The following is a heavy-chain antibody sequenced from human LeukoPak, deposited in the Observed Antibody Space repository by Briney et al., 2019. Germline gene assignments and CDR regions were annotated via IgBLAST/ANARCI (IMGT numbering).Heavy chain of an antibody. D-gene: IGHD3-10*01. Sequence: SETLSLTCTVSGGSISSGVYYWTWIRQLPGKGLEWIGYIYSSGNTYYNASLKTRVTISVDTSKNQFSLKLSSVTAADTAVYYCARDNGLGRGGDDPWGQGTLVTVSS. V-gene: IGHV4-31*03. CDR3: ARDNGLGRGGDDP. CDR2: IYSSGNT. J-gene: IGHJ5*02. CDR1: GGSISSGVYY.